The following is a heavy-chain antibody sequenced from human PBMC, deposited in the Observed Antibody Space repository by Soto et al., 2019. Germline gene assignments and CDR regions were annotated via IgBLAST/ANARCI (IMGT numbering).Heavy chain of an antibody. CDR3: GRLSRGSMDV. CDR1: GGSISSSTYY. CDR2: IYYSGST. D-gene: IGHD3-16*01. Sequence: SETLSLTCTVSGGSISSSTYYWGWVRQPPGKGLEWIGSIYYSGSTYYNPSLKSRLTISVDTSKNQFSLKLSSVTVADTAVYYCGRLSRGSMDVWGQGTTVTVSS. V-gene: IGHV4-39*01. J-gene: IGHJ6*02.